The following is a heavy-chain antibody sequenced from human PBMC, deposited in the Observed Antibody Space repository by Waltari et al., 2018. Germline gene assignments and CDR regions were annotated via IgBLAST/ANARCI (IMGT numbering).Heavy chain of an antibody. D-gene: IGHD4-17*01. V-gene: IGHV4-59*01. CDR3: ARDFGDYHFDY. CDR1: GGSISSYY. J-gene: IGHJ4*02. CDR2: IYYSGST. Sequence: QVQLQESGPGLVKPSETLSLTCTVSGGSISSYYWSWIRQPPGKGLEWIGYIYYSGSTNYNPSLKSRVTISVDTSKNQFSLKLSSVTAADTAVYYCARDFGDYHFDYWGQGTLVTVSS.